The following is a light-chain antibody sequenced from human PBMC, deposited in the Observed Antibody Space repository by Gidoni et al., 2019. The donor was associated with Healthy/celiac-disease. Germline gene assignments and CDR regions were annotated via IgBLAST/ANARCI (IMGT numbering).Light chain of an antibody. CDR3: QQRSNWPLT. Sequence: EIVLNQSPATLSLSPGERTTPSCRASQSVSSNLAWYQQKPGQAPRLLLYYASNRATGLPAGFSGSGSGTDFTLTIISLVPDEFAVYYCQQRSNWPLTFGGGTKVEIK. CDR2: YAS. V-gene: IGKV3-11*01. J-gene: IGKJ4*01. CDR1: QSVSSN.